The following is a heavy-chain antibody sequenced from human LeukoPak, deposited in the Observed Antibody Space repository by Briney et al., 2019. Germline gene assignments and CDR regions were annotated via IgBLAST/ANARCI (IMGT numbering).Heavy chain of an antibody. D-gene: IGHD5-12*01. V-gene: IGHV1-2*02. CDR3: ARSVDIVAGKVAFDI. CDR2: INPNSGGT. CDR1: GYTFTGYY. Sequence: ASVKVSCKASGYTFTGYYMHWVRQAPGQGLEWMGWINPNSGGTNYAQKFQGRVTMTRDTSISTAYMELSRLRSDDTAVYYCARSVDIVAGKVAFDIWGQGTMVTVSS. J-gene: IGHJ3*02.